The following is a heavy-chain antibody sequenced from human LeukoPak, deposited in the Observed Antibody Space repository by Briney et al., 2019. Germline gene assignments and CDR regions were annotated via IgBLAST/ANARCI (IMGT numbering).Heavy chain of an antibody. J-gene: IGHJ4*02. D-gene: IGHD1-7*01. V-gene: IGHV3-74*01. CDR3: ATAGNYRFDY. CDR2: MNSDGSTT. Sequence: GGSLRLSCAASGFTFSSYSMNWVRQAPGKGLEWVSRMNSDGSTTNYADSVKGRFTISRDNAKNTLYLQMNSLRAEDTAIYYCATAGNYRFDYWGQGTLVTVSS. CDR1: GFTFSSYS.